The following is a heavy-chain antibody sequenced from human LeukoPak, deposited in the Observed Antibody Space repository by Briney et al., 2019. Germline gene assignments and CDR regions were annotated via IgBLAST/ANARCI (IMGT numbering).Heavy chain of an antibody. V-gene: IGHV5-51*01. CDR3: ARGHMVRGVPDAFDI. Sequence: GESLKISCKGSGYSFTSYWIGWVCQMPGKGLEWMGIIYPGDSDTRYSPSFQGQVTISADKSISTAYLQWSSLKASDTAMYYCARGHMVRGVPDAFDIWGQGTMVTVS. CDR2: IYPGDSDT. J-gene: IGHJ3*02. CDR1: GYSFTSYW. D-gene: IGHD3-10*01.